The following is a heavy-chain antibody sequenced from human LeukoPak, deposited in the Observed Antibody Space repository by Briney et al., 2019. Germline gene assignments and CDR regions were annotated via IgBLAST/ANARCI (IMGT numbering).Heavy chain of an antibody. V-gene: IGHV3-23*01. Sequence: GGSLRLSCAASGFIFSNYALVWVRQAPGKGLEWASSITGRGDETFYADSVEGRFSLSRDNSKNMLYLQMYSLGAEDTAIYYCAKGAAAGLVDWFDPWGQGTLVTVSS. CDR3: AKGAAAGLVDWFDP. CDR1: GFIFSNYA. J-gene: IGHJ5*02. D-gene: IGHD6-13*01. CDR2: ITGRGDET.